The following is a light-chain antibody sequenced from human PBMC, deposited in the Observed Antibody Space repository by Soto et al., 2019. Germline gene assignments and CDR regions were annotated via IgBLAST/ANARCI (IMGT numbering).Light chain of an antibody. V-gene: IGKV3-11*01. Sequence: EIVLTQSPATLSLSPGERATLSCRASQSVSSYLAWFQQKPGQAPRLLIYDASNGATGIPARFSGSGSGTDFTLTISSLEPEDFAVYYCQQRSNWQRTFGQGTKVDIK. J-gene: IGKJ1*01. CDR1: QSVSSY. CDR3: QQRSNWQRT. CDR2: DAS.